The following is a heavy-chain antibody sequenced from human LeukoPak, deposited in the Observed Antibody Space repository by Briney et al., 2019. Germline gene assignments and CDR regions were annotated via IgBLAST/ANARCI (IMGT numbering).Heavy chain of an antibody. J-gene: IGHJ4*02. CDR3: ARDRTSYYDSRGYTFDY. CDR1: GYTFTSYA. CDR2: INTGNGDT. Sequence: ASVKVSCKASGYTFTSYATDWVRQAPGQRLEWMGWINTGNGDTKYSQKFQGRVTITRDTSASTAYMELSSLRSEDTAVYYCARDRTSYYDSRGYTFDYWGQGTLVIVSS. D-gene: IGHD3-22*01. V-gene: IGHV1-3*04.